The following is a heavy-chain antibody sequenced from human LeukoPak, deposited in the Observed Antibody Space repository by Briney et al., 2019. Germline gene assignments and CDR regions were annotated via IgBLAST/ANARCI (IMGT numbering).Heavy chain of an antibody. CDR3: ARGLLDYGGNSGWFDP. J-gene: IGHJ5*02. CDR1: GGSFSGYY. D-gene: IGHD4-23*01. CDR2: INHSGSN. Sequence: LSVTLSLTCAVYGGSFSGYYWSWIRQPPGKGLEWIGEINHSGSNNYNPSLKSRVTISVDTSKNQFSLKLSSVTAADTAVYYCARGLLDYGGNSGWFDPWGQGTLVTVSS. V-gene: IGHV4-34*01.